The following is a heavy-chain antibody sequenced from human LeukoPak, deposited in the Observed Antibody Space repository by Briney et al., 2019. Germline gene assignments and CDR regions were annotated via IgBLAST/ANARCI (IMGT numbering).Heavy chain of an antibody. J-gene: IGHJ4*02. V-gene: IGHV3-7*01. CDR3: AREHGMSTMSY. D-gene: IGHD5-24*01. Sequence: GGSLRLSCAASGFIFSNYWMTWVRQAPGKGLEWVANIKEDGSEKYYVDSVKGRFTISRDNAKNSLFLQMNSLRAEDTAVYYCAREHGMSTMSYWGQGTRVTVSS. CDR1: GFIFSNYW. CDR2: IKEDGSEK.